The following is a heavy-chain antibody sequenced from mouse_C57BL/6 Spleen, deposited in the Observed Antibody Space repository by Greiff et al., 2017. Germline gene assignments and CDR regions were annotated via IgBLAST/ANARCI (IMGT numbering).Heavy chain of an antibody. V-gene: IGHV1-18*01. Sequence: VQLQQSGPELVKPGASVKIPCKASGYTFTDYNMDWVKQSHGKSLEWIGDINPNIGGTIYNQKFKGKATLTVDKSSSTAYMELRSLTSEDTAVYYCARSYDYDNWYFDVWGTGTTVTVSS. J-gene: IGHJ1*03. D-gene: IGHD2-4*01. CDR2: INPNIGGT. CDR1: GYTFTDYN. CDR3: ARSYDYDNWYFDV.